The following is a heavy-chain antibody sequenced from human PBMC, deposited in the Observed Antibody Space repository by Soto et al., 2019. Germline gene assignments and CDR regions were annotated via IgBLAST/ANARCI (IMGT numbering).Heavy chain of an antibody. J-gene: IGHJ6*03. Sequence: QVQLVESGGGVVQPGRSLRLSCAASGFTFSSYGMHWVRQAPGKGLEGVAVISYDGSNKYYADSVKGRFTISRDNSKNTLYLQMNSQRAEDTAVYYCAKGMVCSGGSCYSTFDYYYYYMDVWGKGTTVTVSS. CDR2: ISYDGSNK. D-gene: IGHD2-15*01. CDR3: AKGMVCSGGSCYSTFDYYYYYMDV. V-gene: IGHV3-30*18. CDR1: GFTFSSYG.